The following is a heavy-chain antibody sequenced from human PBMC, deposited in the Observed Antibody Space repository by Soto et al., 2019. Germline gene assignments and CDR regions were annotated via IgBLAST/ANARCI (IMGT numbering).Heavy chain of an antibody. Sequence: PSETLSLTCAVSGGSISSSNWWSWVRQPPGKGLEWIGEIYHSGSTNYNPSLKSRVTISVDKSKNQFSLKLSSVTAADTAVYYCARLYMVRGVMNWLDPWGQGNLVTVSS. V-gene: IGHV4-4*02. CDR2: IYHSGST. J-gene: IGHJ5*02. D-gene: IGHD3-10*01. CDR1: GGSISSSNW. CDR3: ARLYMVRGVMNWLDP.